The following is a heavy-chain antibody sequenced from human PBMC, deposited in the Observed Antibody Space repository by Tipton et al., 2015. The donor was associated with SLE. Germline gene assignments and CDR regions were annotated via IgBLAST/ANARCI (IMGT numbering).Heavy chain of an antibody. D-gene: IGHD3-3*01. CDR3: ARDSPVWGGYMMDV. V-gene: IGHV1-2*06. CDR2: LNTNSGAT. Sequence: QLVQSGAEVKKPGASVKVSCKASGYTFTASYMHWVRQAPGQGLEWMGRLNTNSGATNYAQKFQGRVTMTRDTSMNTAYMELNSLISDDTAVYYCARDSPVWGGYMMDVWGQGTTVTVSS. J-gene: IGHJ6*02. CDR1: GYTFTASY.